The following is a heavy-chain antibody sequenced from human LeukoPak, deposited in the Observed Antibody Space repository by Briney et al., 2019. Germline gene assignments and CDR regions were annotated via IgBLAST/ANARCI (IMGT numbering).Heavy chain of an antibody. CDR2: INHSGST. CDR1: GGSFSGYY. V-gene: IGHV4-34*01. J-gene: IGHJ4*02. Sequence: NTSETLSLTCSVSGGSFSGYYWSWIRQPPGKGLEWIGEINHSGSTNYNPSLKSRVTISVDTSKNQFSLKLSSVTAADTAVYYCARGSRAQGGDSSGYYEFDYWGQGTLVTVSS. D-gene: IGHD3-22*01. CDR3: ARGSRAQGGDSSGYYEFDY.